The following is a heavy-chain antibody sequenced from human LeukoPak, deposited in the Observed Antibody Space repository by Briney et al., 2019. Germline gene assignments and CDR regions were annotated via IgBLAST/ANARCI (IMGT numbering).Heavy chain of an antibody. CDR2: IYYSGST. V-gene: IGHV4-59*01. CDR3: ARVYSSSWYVIDY. D-gene: IGHD6-13*01. J-gene: IGHJ4*02. CDR1: GGSISSYY. Sequence: KSSETLSLTCTVSGGSISSYYWSWIRQPPGKGLEWIGYIYYSGSTNYNPSLKSRVTISVDTSKNQFSLKLSSVTAADTAVYYCARVYSSSWYVIDYWGQGTLVTVSS.